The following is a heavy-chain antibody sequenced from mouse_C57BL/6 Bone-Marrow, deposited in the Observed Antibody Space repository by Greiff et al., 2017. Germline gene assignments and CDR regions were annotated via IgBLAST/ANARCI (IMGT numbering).Heavy chain of an antibody. Sequence: VQLQQSGAELMKPGASVKLSCKATGYTFTGYWIEWVRQRPGHGLEWIGEIVPGSGSTNYNEKVKGKATFTADTSSNTAYMQLSSLTTEDSAIYYCARSDYGSSWFAYWGQGTLVTVSA. CDR1: GYTFTGYW. CDR3: ARSDYGSSWFAY. D-gene: IGHD1-1*01. V-gene: IGHV1-9*01. CDR2: IVPGSGST. J-gene: IGHJ3*01.